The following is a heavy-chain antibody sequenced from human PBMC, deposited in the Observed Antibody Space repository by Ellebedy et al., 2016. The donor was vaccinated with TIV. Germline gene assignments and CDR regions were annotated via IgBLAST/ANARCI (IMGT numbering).Heavy chain of an antibody. CDR1: GFTFNKYV. V-gene: IGHV3-48*04. J-gene: IGHJ4*02. CDR2: ISSRSTTI. D-gene: IGHD5-18*01. Sequence: GESLKISCAASGFTFNKYVMTWVRQAPGKGLEWVSYISSRSTTIDYADSVKGRFTISRDDAKNSLSLHMNSLRAEDTAVYYCARTRGYNYGYSDYWGQGTLVTVSS. CDR3: ARTRGYNYGYSDY.